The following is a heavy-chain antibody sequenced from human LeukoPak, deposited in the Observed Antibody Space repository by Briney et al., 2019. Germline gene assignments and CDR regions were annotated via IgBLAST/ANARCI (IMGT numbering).Heavy chain of an antibody. Sequence: PSETLSLTCAVSGGSISSGGYSWSWIRQPPRKGLEWIGYIYHSGSTYCNPSLKSRVTISVDRSKNQFSLKLSSVTAADTAVYYCARGQKYYDFWSGYFYYFDYWGQGTLVTVPS. CDR1: GGSISSGGYS. CDR3: ARGQKYYDFWSGYFYYFDY. D-gene: IGHD3-3*01. V-gene: IGHV4-30-2*01. J-gene: IGHJ4*02. CDR2: IYHSGST.